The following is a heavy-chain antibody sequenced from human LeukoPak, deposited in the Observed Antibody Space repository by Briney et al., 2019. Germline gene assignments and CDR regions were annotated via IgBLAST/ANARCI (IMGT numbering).Heavy chain of an antibody. J-gene: IGHJ3*02. Sequence: GRSLRLSCAASGFTFDDYAMHWVRQAPGKGLEWVPGISWNSGSIGYADSVKGRFTISRDNAKNSLYLQMNSLRAEDTALYYCAKGDDSSGYSISFDIWGQGTMVTVSS. CDR3: AKGDDSSGYSISFDI. D-gene: IGHD3-22*01. CDR1: GFTFDDYA. CDR2: ISWNSGSI. V-gene: IGHV3-9*01.